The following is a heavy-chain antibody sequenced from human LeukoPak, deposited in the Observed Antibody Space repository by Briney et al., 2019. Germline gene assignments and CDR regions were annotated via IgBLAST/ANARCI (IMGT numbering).Heavy chain of an antibody. D-gene: IGHD3-22*01. CDR3: ARRTIGEYYYDSSGYYFDFDI. CDR1: GGTFSSYA. CDR2: IIPIFGTA. Sequence: FGKASGGTFSSYAISWVRQAPGQGLEWMGGIIPIFGTANYAQKFQGRVTITADESTSTAYMELSSLRSEDTAVYYCARRTIGEYYYDSSGYYFDFDIWGQGTMVTVSS. V-gene: IGHV1-69*01. J-gene: IGHJ3*02.